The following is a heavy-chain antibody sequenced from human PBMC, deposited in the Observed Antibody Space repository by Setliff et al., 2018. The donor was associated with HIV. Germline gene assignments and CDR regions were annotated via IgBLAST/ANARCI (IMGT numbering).Heavy chain of an antibody. J-gene: IGHJ4*02. CDR1: GFTFIDYY. CDR2: INPNSGGT. CDR3: ARVLFKVNSGTYYALGY. Sequence: ASVKVSCKASGFTFIDYYIHWVRQAPGQGLEWMGWINPNSGGTNYEQKFQGRVIMTRDTSFSTAYMELSSLKSDDTAVYYCARVLFKVNSGTYYALGYWGQGTLVTVSS. V-gene: IGHV1-2*02. D-gene: IGHD1-26*01.